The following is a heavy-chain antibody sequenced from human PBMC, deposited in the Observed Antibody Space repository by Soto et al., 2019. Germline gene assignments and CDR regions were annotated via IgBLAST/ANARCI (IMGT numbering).Heavy chain of an antibody. CDR1: GFTFSSYA. CDR2: ISSNGGST. J-gene: IGHJ4*02. D-gene: IGHD2-2*01. Sequence: EVPLVESGGGLVQPGGSLRLSCAASGFTFSSYAMHWVRQAPGKGLEYVSAISSNGGSTYYANSVKGRFTISRDNSKNTLYLQMGSLRAEDMAVYYCARRPDPDSIVVVPAAITDYWGQGTLVTVSS. V-gene: IGHV3-64*01. CDR3: ARRPDPDSIVVVPAAITDY.